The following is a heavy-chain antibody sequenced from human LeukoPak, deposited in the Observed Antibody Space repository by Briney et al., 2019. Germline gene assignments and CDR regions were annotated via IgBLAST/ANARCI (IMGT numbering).Heavy chain of an antibody. CDR2: ISYDGSNK. D-gene: IGHD3-3*01. CDR3: ARDERLNDFWSGYYLKYNWFDP. J-gene: IGHJ5*02. CDR1: GFTFSSYG. V-gene: IGHV3-30*03. Sequence: GGSLRLSCAASGFTFSSYGMHWARQAPGKGLEWVAVISYDGSNKYYADSVKGRFTISRDNSKNTLYLQMSSLRAEDTAVYYCARDERLNDFWSGYYLKYNWFDPWGQGTLVTVSS.